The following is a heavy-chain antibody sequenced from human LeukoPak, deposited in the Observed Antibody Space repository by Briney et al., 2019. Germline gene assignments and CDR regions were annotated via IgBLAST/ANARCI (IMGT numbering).Heavy chain of an antibody. Sequence: PSGTLSLTCAVSGGSISSSNWWSWVRPPPGKGLEWIGEIYHSGSTNYNPSLKSRVTISVDKSKNQFSLKLSSVTAADTAVYYCARALDGGDAASYFDYWGQGTLVTVSS. J-gene: IGHJ4*02. CDR3: ARALDGGDAASYFDY. D-gene: IGHD3-16*01. V-gene: IGHV4-4*02. CDR2: IYHSGST. CDR1: GGSISSSNW.